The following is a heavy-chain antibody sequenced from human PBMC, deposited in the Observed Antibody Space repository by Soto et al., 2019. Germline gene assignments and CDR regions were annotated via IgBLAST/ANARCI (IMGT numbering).Heavy chain of an antibody. D-gene: IGHD3-10*01. CDR3: ARGYYYGSGRPTPGGMDV. CDR2: ISTYTGNT. CDR1: GYTFTNYD. V-gene: IGHV1-18*01. Sequence: QVPLVQSGAEVKKPGASVKVSCKASGYTFTNYDINWVRQAPGHGLEWMGWISTYTGNTNYAQKLQGRVTMTTDTSTSTAYMELRSLRSDDTAVYYCARGYYYGSGRPTPGGMDVWGQGTTVTVSS. J-gene: IGHJ6*02.